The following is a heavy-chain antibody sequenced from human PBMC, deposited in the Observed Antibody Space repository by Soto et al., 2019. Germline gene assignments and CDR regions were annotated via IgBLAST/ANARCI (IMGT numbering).Heavy chain of an antibody. CDR3: ARMIWSGYYTGIDP. CDR2: IIPILGIA. V-gene: IGHV1-69*02. J-gene: IGHJ5*02. Sequence: QVQLVQSGAEVKKPGSSVKVSCKASGGTFSSYTISWVRQAPGQGLEWMGRIIPILGIANYAQKFQGRVTITADKSTSTAYMELSSLRSEDTAVYYCARMIWSGYYTGIDPWGQGTLVTVSS. CDR1: GGTFSSYT. D-gene: IGHD3-3*01.